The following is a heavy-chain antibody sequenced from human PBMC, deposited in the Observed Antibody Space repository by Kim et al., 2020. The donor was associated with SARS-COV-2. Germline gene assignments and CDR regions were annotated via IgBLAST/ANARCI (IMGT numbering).Heavy chain of an antibody. Sequence: GGSLRLSCAASGFTFSSYWMSWVRRAPGKGLEWVANIKQDGSEKYYVDSVKGRFTISRDNAKNSLYLQMNSLRAEDTAVYYCARDSVGLLWFGEFMDVWGQGTTVTVSS. CDR1: GFTFSSYW. J-gene: IGHJ6*02. CDR2: IKQDGSEK. CDR3: ARDSVGLLWFGEFMDV. V-gene: IGHV3-7*03. D-gene: IGHD3-10*01.